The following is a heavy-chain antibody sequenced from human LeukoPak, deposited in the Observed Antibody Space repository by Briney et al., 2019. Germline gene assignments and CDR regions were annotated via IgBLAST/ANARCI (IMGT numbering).Heavy chain of an antibody. CDR3: ARMGSTVTILDYYYYYYMDV. D-gene: IGHD4-17*01. CDR1: GGSISNYY. V-gene: IGHV4-59*12. J-gene: IGHJ6*03. CDR2: IYYTGST. Sequence: SETLSLTCTVSGGSISNYYWNWIRQPPGKGLEWIGYIYYTGSTNYNPSLKSRVTMSVDTSKNQFSLKLSSVTAADTAVYYCARMGSTVTILDYYYYYYMDVWGKGTTVTISS.